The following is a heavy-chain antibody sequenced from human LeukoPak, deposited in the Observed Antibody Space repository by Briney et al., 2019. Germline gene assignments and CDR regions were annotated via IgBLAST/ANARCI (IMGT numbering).Heavy chain of an antibody. D-gene: IGHD3-22*01. J-gene: IGHJ4*02. Sequence: GGSLRLSCAASGFTFSSYSMNWVRQAPGKGLEWVSSISSSSYIYYADSVKGRFTISRDNAKNSLYLQMNSLRAEDTAVYYCARVGITYYYDSSGYNDYWGQGTLATVSS. CDR2: ISSSSYI. V-gene: IGHV3-21*01. CDR1: GFTFSSYS. CDR3: ARVGITYYYDSSGYNDY.